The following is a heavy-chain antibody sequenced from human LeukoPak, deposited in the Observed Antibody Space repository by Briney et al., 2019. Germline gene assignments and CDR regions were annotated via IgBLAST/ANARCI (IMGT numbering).Heavy chain of an antibody. CDR1: GFTFTSYA. Sequence: GGSLRLSCAASGFTFTSYAMTGVRQAPGKGLEWVSTVSGSAGRTDYADSVKGRFTISRDNLKNTLYLQMNGLRAEDTAVYYCAKNRGHCVDGVCHNYYYMDVWGKGTTVTVSS. CDR2: VSGSAGRT. D-gene: IGHD2-8*02. V-gene: IGHV3-23*01. CDR3: AKNRGHCVDGVCHNYYYMDV. J-gene: IGHJ6*03.